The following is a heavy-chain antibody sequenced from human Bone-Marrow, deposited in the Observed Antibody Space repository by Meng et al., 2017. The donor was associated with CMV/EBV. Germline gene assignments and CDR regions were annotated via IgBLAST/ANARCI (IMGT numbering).Heavy chain of an antibody. Sequence: SETLSLTCTVSGGSISSSSYYWGWIRQPPGKGLEWIGSIYYSGSTYYNPSLKSRVTISVDTSKNQFSLKLISVTAADTAVYYCARLPRVIHDCDYWGQGTLVTVSS. CDR3: ARLPRVIHDCDY. CDR1: GGSISSSSYY. J-gene: IGHJ4*02. CDR2: IYYSGST. D-gene: IGHD3-16*02. V-gene: IGHV4-39*01.